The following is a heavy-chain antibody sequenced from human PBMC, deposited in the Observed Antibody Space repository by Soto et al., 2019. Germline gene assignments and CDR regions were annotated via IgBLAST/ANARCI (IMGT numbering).Heavy chain of an antibody. D-gene: IGHD2-2*01. Sequence: ASVKVSCKASGYTFTGYYMHWVRQAPGQGLEWMGWINPNSGGTNYAQKFQGRVTMTRDTSISTAYMELSRLRSDDTAVYYCARVFVVVPAATDAFDIWGQGTMVTVPS. V-gene: IGHV1-2*02. CDR1: GYTFTGYY. CDR2: INPNSGGT. CDR3: ARVFVVVPAATDAFDI. J-gene: IGHJ3*02.